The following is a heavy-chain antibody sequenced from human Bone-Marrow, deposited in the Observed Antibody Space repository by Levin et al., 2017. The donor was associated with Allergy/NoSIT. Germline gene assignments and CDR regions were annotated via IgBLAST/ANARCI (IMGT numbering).Heavy chain of an antibody. D-gene: IGHD3-22*01. CDR3: ARRFHYEGDVYGMDV. J-gene: IGHJ6*02. V-gene: IGHV1-2*06. CDR2: INTYNGVT. Sequence: PRASVKVSCKASGYALTAYSIHWVRLAPGQGPEWVGRINTYNGVTIYAQNFQGRVTMTTDTSINTVYMDLSSLRSDDTAVYYCARRFHYEGDVYGMDVWGQGTTVTVSS. CDR1: GYALTAYS.